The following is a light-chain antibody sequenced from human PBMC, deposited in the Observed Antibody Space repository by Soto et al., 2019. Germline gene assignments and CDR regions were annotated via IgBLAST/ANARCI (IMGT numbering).Light chain of an antibody. CDR3: SAWDDSLKVL. CDR2: SNN. J-gene: IGLJ2*01. V-gene: IGLV1-44*01. CDR1: SSNIGRNT. Sequence: QSVLTQPPSASGTPGQRVTISCSGSSSNIGRNTVNWYQQLPGTAPRLLIYSNNQRPSGVPERFSGSKSGTSASLAISGLQSEDEADYYCSAWDDSLKVLFGGGTKLTVL.